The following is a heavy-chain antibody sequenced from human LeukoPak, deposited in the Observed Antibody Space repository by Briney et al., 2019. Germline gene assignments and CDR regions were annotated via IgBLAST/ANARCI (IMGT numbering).Heavy chain of an antibody. J-gene: IGHJ2*01. CDR2: ISGSGGST. D-gene: IGHD2-2*01. CDR3: AKDIVVAPSAHWYFDL. V-gene: IGHV3-23*01. Sequence: GGSLRLSCAASGFTFSNHAMSWVREAPGKGLEWVSAISGSGGSTYCADSVKGRFTISRDSSKNTLYLQMNSLRAEDTALYHCAKDIVVAPSAHWYFDLWGRGTLVTVSS. CDR1: GFTFSNHA.